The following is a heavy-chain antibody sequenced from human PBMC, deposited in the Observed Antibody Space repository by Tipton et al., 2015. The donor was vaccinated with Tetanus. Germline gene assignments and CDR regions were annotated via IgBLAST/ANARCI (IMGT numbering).Heavy chain of an antibody. J-gene: IGHJ6*04. Sequence: SLRLSCAASGFTFSNSDFHWVRQATGKGLEWVSAIGVGADTYYPDSVKGRFTISRDNSKNTLSLQLNSLRADDTAIYYCAKEALGVLNLWGKGTTVIVSS. CDR3: AKEALGVLNL. CDR1: GFTFSNSD. CDR2: IGVGADT. V-gene: IGHV3-13*01. D-gene: IGHD1-14*01.